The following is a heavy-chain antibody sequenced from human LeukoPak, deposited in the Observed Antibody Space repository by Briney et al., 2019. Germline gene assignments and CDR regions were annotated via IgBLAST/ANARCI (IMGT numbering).Heavy chain of an antibody. CDR3: ARGGRRVYSSFDC. D-gene: IGHD2-15*01. CDR2: ISYDGSNK. Sequence: PGGSLRLSCAASGFTFSSYAMSWVRQAPGKGLEWVAVISYDGSNKYYADSVKGRFTISRDNSKNTLYLQMNSLRAEDTAVYYCARGGRRVYSSFDCWGQGTLVTVSS. V-gene: IGHV3-30-3*01. CDR1: GFTFSSYA. J-gene: IGHJ4*02.